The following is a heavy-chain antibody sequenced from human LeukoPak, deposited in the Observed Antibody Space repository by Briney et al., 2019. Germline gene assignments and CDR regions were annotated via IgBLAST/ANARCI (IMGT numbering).Heavy chain of an antibody. D-gene: IGHD6-19*01. CDR3: AATGYSSGSDAFDI. J-gene: IGHJ3*02. CDR2: ISGSGGST. V-gene: IGHV3-23*01. CDR1: GFTLSSYA. Sequence: PGGSLRLSCAASGFTLSSYAMSWVRQAPGKGLEWVSAISGSGGSTYYADSVKGRFTISGDNSKNTLYLQMNSLRAEDTAVYYCAATGYSSGSDAFDIWGQGTMVTVSS.